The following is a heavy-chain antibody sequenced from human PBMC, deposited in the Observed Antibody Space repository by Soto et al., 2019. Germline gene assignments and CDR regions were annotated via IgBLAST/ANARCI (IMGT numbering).Heavy chain of an antibody. CDR3: ARDLGGWPDY. CDR1: GYTFTNYP. CDR2: INAGNGYT. J-gene: IGHJ4*02. Sequence: ASVKVSCKTSGYTFTNYPMHWVRQAPGQRLEWMGWINAGNGYTKSSQKFQGRVTITRDTSASTGYLELSSLTSEDTAVYYCARDLGGWPDYWGQGTLVTVSS. V-gene: IGHV1-3*01. D-gene: IGHD2-15*01.